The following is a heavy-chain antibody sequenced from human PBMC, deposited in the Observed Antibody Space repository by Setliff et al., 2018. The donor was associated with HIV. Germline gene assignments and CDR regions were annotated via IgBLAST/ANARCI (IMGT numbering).Heavy chain of an antibody. CDR3: ARSRSGWSSPFDY. V-gene: IGHV1-3*01. J-gene: IGHJ4*02. CDR1: GYTFTSYV. D-gene: IGHD6-19*01. Sequence: ASVKVSCKASGYTFTSYVIHWVRQAPGQRLEWMGWINVGNGNTKYSQKFQGRVTITRDTSASTAYMELSSLRSEDTAVYYCARSRSGWSSPFDYWGQGTLVTVSS. CDR2: INVGNGNT.